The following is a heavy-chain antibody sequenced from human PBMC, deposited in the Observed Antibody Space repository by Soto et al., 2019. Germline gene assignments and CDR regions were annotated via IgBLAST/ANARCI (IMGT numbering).Heavy chain of an antibody. CDR1: GGTFSSYA. CDR2: IIPIFGTA. D-gene: IGHD3-22*01. CDR3: ASGHTYYYDSSGYPFGMDV. Sequence: QVQLVQSGAEVKKPGSSVKVSCKASGGTFSSYAISWVRQAPGQGLEWMGGIIPIFGTANYAQKFQGRVTITADESTSTAYMELSRLRSEDTAVYYCASGHTYYYDSSGYPFGMDVWGQGTTVTVSS. J-gene: IGHJ6*02. V-gene: IGHV1-69*01.